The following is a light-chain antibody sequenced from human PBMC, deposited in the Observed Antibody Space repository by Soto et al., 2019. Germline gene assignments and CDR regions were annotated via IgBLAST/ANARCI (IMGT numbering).Light chain of an antibody. V-gene: IGKV3-15*01. Sequence: EIVLTQSPGTLSLSPGERATLSCRASQSVSSNLAWDRQKPGQAPRLRMEGASTRATGIPARFSGSGSGTEVTLTISSLQSEDFAVYYCQHYNNWPLTFGGGTKVDIK. J-gene: IGKJ4*01. CDR3: QHYNNWPLT. CDR2: GAS. CDR1: QSVSSN.